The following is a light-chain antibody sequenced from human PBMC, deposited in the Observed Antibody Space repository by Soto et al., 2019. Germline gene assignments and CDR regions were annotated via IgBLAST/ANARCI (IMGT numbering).Light chain of an antibody. CDR3: QQFYNFPIT. Sequence: AIQLTQSPSSLSASVGDRVTITCRASQVINTALAWYQQKSGKAPDLLIFDASTLEAGVPSRFSGRRSVTDFTLTISSLQPEDFATYYCQQFYNFPITFGQGTRLEIK. V-gene: IGKV1D-13*01. CDR2: DAS. CDR1: QVINTA. J-gene: IGKJ5*01.